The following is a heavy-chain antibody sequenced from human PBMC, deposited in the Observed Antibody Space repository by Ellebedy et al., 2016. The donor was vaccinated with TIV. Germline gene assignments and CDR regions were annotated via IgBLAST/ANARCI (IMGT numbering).Heavy chain of an antibody. V-gene: IGHV3-23*01. CDR1: GFTFSSYA. D-gene: IGHD6-13*01. Sequence: GGSLRLXXAASGFTFSSYAMSWVRQAPGKGLEWVSAISGSGGSTYYADSVKGRFTISRDNSKNTLYLQMNSLRAEDTAVYYCAKESLIAAAGTRWFDPWGQGTLVTVSS. J-gene: IGHJ5*02. CDR2: ISGSGGST. CDR3: AKESLIAAAGTRWFDP.